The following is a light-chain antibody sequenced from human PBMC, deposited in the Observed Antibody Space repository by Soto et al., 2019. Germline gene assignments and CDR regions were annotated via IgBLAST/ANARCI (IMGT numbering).Light chain of an antibody. J-gene: IGLJ3*02. V-gene: IGLV1-51*01. Sequence: QSVLTQPPSVSAAPGQTVTISCSGSSANVGHESVSWYQSLPGTAPKRLIYDHYKRPSGIPDRFSCSKSGTSSTLGITGLPTGDEDDYYCGTWDRTLNVWVFGGGTKLTVL. CDR1: SANVGHES. CDR3: GTWDRTLNVWV. CDR2: DHY.